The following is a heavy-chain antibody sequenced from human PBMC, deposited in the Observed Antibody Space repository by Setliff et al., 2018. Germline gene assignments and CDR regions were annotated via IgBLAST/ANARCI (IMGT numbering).Heavy chain of an antibody. J-gene: IGHJ4*02. D-gene: IGHD3-9*01. CDR1: GYTLTELS. V-gene: IGHV1-24*01. CDR2: FDPEDGET. CDR3: ARSNYDILTGPGYYFDY. Sequence: ASVKVSCKVSGYTLTELSRHWVRQAPGKGLEWMGGFDPEDGETIYAQKFQGRVTMTEDTSTDTAYMELSRLRSDDTAVYYCARSNYDILTGPGYYFDYWGQGTLVTVSS.